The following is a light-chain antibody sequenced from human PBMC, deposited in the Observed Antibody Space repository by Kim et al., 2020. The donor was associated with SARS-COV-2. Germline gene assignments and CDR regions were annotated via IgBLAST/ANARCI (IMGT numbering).Light chain of an antibody. V-gene: IGLV3-19*01. J-gene: IGLJ2*01. CDR1: SLRSYY. CDR3: NSRESSGNHLRV. CDR2: GKN. Sequence: SSALTQDPAVSVALGQTVRITCQGDSLRSYYASWYQQKPGQAPVLVIYGKNNRPSGIPDRFSGSSSGNTASLTITGAQAEDEADYYCNSRESSGNHLRVF.